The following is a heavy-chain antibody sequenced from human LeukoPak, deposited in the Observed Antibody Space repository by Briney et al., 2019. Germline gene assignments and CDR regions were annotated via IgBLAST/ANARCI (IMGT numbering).Heavy chain of an antibody. CDR1: GYTFTIYD. CDR3: AVHLPGDYLDP. D-gene: IGHD4-17*01. Sequence: ASVKVSCKASGYTFTIYDINWVRQAAGQGLEWMGWMNPDSGNTDFEQKFQGRVTMTRNTSISTGYMELSSLTSEDTAVYYCAVHLPGDYLDPWGQGTLVTVSS. CDR2: MNPDSGNT. J-gene: IGHJ5*02. V-gene: IGHV1-8*01.